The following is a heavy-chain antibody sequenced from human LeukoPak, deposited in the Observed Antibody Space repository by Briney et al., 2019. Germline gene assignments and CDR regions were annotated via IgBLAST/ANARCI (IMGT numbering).Heavy chain of an antibody. D-gene: IGHD3-22*01. CDR3: ARPNYYDSSGYYYNPDAFDI. CDR1: GFTFSSYS. J-gene: IGHJ3*02. Sequence: PGGSLRLSWAASGFTFSSYSMNWVRQAPGKGLEWVSSISSSSSYIYYADSVKGRFTISRDNAKNSLYLQMNSLRAEDTAVYYCARPNYYDSSGYYYNPDAFDIWGQGTMVTVSS. V-gene: IGHV3-21*01. CDR2: ISSSSSYI.